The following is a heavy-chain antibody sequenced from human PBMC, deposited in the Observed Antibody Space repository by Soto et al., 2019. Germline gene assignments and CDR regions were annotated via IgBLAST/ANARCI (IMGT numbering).Heavy chain of an antibody. D-gene: IGHD3-16*01. V-gene: IGHV1-69*06. CDR1: GGTFSSYG. CDR3: ASRGRVDACDV. CDR2: IVPIFGSI. J-gene: IGHJ3*01. Sequence: QVQLVQSGAEGKKTGSSVKVSCKASGGTFSSYGITWVRQAPGQGLEWMGGIVPIFGSINLAQKFRGRLTITPDKSTSTVYMELSSLTSEDMAVYYCASRGRVDACDVWGQGTMGTGSS.